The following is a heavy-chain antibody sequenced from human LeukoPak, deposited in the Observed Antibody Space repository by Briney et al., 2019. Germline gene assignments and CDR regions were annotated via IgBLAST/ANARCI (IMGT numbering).Heavy chain of an antibody. CDR2: LNHNSGDT. Sequence: ASVKILCRASGYIFTDYYMHWVRHAPGQGREWMGWLNHNSGDTNYAEKFERRNSKTRDSSINTAYMDQLDLKSDDTAVYSCARGRNIEMTTMSGGSDYWGQGTLVTVSS. CDR3: ARGRNIEMTTMSGGSDY. CDR1: GYIFTDYY. V-gene: IGHV1-2*02. J-gene: IGHJ4*02. D-gene: IGHD5-24*01.